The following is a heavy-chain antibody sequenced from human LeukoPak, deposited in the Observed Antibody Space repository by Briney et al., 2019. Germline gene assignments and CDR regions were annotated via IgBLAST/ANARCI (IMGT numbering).Heavy chain of an antibody. CDR2: IYYSGST. CDR1: GGSFSGYY. J-gene: IGHJ3*02. CDR3: ARARTTGTTGAFDI. D-gene: IGHD1-1*01. V-gene: IGHV4-34*01. Sequence: SETLSLTCAVYGGSFSGYYWSWIRQPPGKGLEWIGSIYYSGSTYYNPSLKSRVTISVDTSKNQFSLKLSSVTAADTAVYYCARARTTGTTGAFDIWGQGTMVTVSS.